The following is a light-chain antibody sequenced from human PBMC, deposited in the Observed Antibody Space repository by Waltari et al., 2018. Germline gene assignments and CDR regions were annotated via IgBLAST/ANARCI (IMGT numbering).Light chain of an antibody. CDR1: TGTVTPDSF. CDR3: LLYYDGAQV. J-gene: IGLJ3*02. Sequence: QTVVTQEPSLTVSPGGTVTLTCASNTGTVTPDSFANWFQQKPGQAPRALIFSTVHRQSWTPARVSGSLLGGRAALTLSGAQPEDEAEYYCLLYYDGAQVFGGGTKLTVL. CDR2: STV. V-gene: IGLV7-43*01.